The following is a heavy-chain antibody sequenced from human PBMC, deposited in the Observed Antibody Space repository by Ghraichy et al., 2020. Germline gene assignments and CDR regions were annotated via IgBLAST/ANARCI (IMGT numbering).Heavy chain of an antibody. CDR1: DYTFTSFD. J-gene: IGHJ2*01. Sequence: ASVKVSCKASDYTFTSFDVSWVRQAPGHGLEWMGWISGDNGKTDYSQDFQDRVTMTTDTSTSTAYMELGSLTSDDTAIYYCARRAGTSQRIPWIQLRDWYFDLWGRGTLVTVSS. V-gene: IGHV1-18*01. CDR3: ARRAGTSQRIPWIQLRDWYFDL. CDR2: ISGDNGKT. D-gene: IGHD5-24*01.